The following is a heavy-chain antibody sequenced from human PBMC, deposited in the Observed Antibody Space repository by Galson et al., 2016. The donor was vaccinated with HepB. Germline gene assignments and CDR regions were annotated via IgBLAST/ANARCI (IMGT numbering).Heavy chain of an antibody. Sequence: TLSLTCGVSGASISSGGYYWGWVRQRPGKDLESFGYMYHSGSTYYNPSLRSRVIISVDTSKNQFSLKLSSVTAADTAVYYCATVPAKGFFYEYWGQGTAVIVSS. D-gene: IGHD2-2*01. J-gene: IGHJ4*02. CDR2: MYHSGST. CDR3: ATVPAKGFFYEY. CDR1: GASISSGGYY. V-gene: IGHV4-31*11.